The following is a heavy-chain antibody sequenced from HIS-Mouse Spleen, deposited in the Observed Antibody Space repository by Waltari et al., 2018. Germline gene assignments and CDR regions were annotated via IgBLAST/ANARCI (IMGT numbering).Heavy chain of an antibody. D-gene: IGHD6-13*01. CDR2: IYYSGST. CDR3: AREIPYSSSWYDWYFDL. CDR1: GRPISSPSYY. Sequence: QLQLQESGPGLVKPSETLSLTCLVPGRPISSPSYYWGWLRQPPWKGLEWIGSIYYSGSTYYNPSLKSRVTISVDTSKNQFSLKLSSVTAADTAVYYCAREIPYSSSWYDWYFDLWGRGTLVTVSS. V-gene: IGHV4-39*07. J-gene: IGHJ2*01.